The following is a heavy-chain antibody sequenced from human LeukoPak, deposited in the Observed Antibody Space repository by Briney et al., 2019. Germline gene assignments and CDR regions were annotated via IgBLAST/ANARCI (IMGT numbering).Heavy chain of an antibody. V-gene: IGHV4-31*03. CDR3: EVSVEGNYFDY. D-gene: IGHD4-23*01. J-gene: IGHJ4*02. CDR1: GGSISSGGYY. Sequence: SETLSLTCTVSGGSISSGGYYWSWIRQHPGKGLEWIGYIYYSGSTYYNPSLKSRVTISVDTSKNQFSLKLSSVTAADKAVYYCEVSVEGNYFDYWGQGTLVTVSS. CDR2: IYYSGST.